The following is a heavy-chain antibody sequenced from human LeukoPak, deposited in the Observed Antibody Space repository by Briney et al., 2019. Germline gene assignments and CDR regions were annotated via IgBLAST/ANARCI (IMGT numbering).Heavy chain of an antibody. J-gene: IGHJ4*02. CDR2: IYYSGST. CDR1: GGSISSSSYY. V-gene: IGHV4-39*01. Sequence: PSETLSLTCTVSGGSISSSSYYWGWIRQPPGKGLEWIGSIYYSGSTYYNLSLKSRVTISVDTSKNQFSLKLSSVTAADTAVYYCARQSDYYDSSGYYYIYFDYWGQGTLVTVSS. D-gene: IGHD3-22*01. CDR3: ARQSDYYDSSGYYYIYFDY.